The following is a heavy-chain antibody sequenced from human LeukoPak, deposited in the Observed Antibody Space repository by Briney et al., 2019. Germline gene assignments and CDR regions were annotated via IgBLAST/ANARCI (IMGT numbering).Heavy chain of an antibody. CDR3: ARHAPGILTGLPLNYFDY. Sequence: SETLSLTCTVSGGSISSSSYYWGWIRQPPGKGLEWIGSIYYSGSTYYNPSLKSRVTISVDTSKNQFSLKLSSVTAADTAVYYCARHAPGILTGLPLNYFDYWGQGTLVTVSS. D-gene: IGHD3-9*01. CDR2: IYYSGST. V-gene: IGHV4-39*01. CDR1: GGSISSSSYY. J-gene: IGHJ4*02.